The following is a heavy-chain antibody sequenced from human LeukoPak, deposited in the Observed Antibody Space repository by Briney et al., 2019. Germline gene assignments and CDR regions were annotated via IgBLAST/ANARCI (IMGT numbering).Heavy chain of an antibody. CDR3: ARGGFYGHPFDF. D-gene: IGHD3-10*01. CDR2: IYYSGST. J-gene: IGHJ4*02. V-gene: IGHV4-39*07. Sequence: PSETLSLTCTVSGGSISSSSYYWGWIRQPPGKGLEWIGSIYYSGSTYYNPSLESRVTISVDASNNQVSLTLNSVTAADTAVYFCARGGFYGHPFDFGGQGTLVTVSS. CDR1: GGSISSSSYY.